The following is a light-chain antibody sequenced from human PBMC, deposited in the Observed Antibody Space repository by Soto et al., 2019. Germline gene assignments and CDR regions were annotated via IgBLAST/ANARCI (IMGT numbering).Light chain of an antibody. CDR2: AAS. J-gene: IGKJ1*01. CDR3: LQDYNCPRT. V-gene: IGKV1-6*01. CDR1: QGIRND. Sequence: AIQMTQSPSSLSASVGDRVTITCRASQGIRNDLGWYQQKPGKAPNLLIYAASSLQSGVPSRFSGSGSGTDFALTISSRQPEDFATYYCLQDYNCPRTFGQGTKVEIK.